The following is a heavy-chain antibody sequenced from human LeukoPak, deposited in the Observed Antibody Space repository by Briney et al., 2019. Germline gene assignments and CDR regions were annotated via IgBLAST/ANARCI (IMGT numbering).Heavy chain of an antibody. CDR3: ARDHGDYYGDFDAFDI. V-gene: IGHV1-69*04. CDR2: IIPILGIA. J-gene: IGHJ3*02. CDR1: GYTFTSYY. Sequence: SVKVSCKASGYTFTSYYMHWVRQAPGQGLEWMGRIIPILGIANYAQKFQGRVTITADKSTSTAYVELSSLRSEDTAVYYCARDHGDYYGDFDAFDIWGQGTMVTVSS. D-gene: IGHD4-17*01.